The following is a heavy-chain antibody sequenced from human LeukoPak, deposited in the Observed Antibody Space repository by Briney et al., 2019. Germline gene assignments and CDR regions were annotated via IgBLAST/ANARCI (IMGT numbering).Heavy chain of an antibody. D-gene: IGHD1-26*01. CDR2: IYTSGST. J-gene: IGHJ4*02. V-gene: IGHV4-4*09. Sequence: SETLSLTCTVSGGSISSYYWSWIRQPPGKGLEWIGYIYTSGSTNYNPSLKRRVTISVDTSKNQFSLKLSSVTAADTAVYYCAGGVGATPYYFDYWGQGTLVTVSS. CDR1: GGSISSYY. CDR3: AGGVGATPYYFDY.